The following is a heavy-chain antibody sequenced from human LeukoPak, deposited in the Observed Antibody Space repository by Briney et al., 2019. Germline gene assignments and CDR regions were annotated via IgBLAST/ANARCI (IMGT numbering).Heavy chain of an antibody. CDR3: TTLSYAAAPT. J-gene: IGHJ5*02. CDR2: VRSETDGGTT. D-gene: IGHD2-2*01. Sequence: GGSLRLSCAASGFTFSNAWMSWVRQAPGKGLEGVSRVRSETDGGTTDYAAPVQGGFTISRDDSTNTLYLQMNSLETDDTAVYYCTTLSYAAAPTWGQGTLVTVSS. CDR1: GFTFSNAW. V-gene: IGHV3-15*01.